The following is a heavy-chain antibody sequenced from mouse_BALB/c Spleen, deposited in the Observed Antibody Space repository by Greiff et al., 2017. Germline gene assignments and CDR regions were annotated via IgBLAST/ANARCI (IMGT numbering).Heavy chain of an antibody. V-gene: IGHV1-4*01. CDR3: ARHYYGSSYFDV. J-gene: IGHJ1*01. Sequence: QVQLKESGAELARPGASVKMSCKASGYTFTSYTMHWVKQRPGQGLEWIGYINPSSGYTNYNQKFKDKATLTADKSSSTAYMQLSSLTSEDSAVYYCARHYYGSSYFDVWGAGTTVTVSS. CDR2: INPSSGYT. D-gene: IGHD1-1*01. CDR1: GYTFTSYT.